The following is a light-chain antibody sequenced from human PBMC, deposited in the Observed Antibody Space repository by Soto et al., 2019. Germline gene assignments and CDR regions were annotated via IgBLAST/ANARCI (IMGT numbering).Light chain of an antibody. CDR3: PQRSNWPIT. CDR1: QSVSSY. CDR2: DAS. J-gene: IGKJ5*01. Sequence: EIVLTQSPATLSLSPGERATLSCRTSQSVSSYFAWYQQKPGRAPRLLIYDASNRATGIPARFIGSGSGTVFTLTISSLEPEDFAVYYCPQRSNWPITFGQGTRLEIK. V-gene: IGKV3-11*01.